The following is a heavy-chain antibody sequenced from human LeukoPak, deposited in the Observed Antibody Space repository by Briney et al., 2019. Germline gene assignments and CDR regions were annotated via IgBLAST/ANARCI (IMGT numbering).Heavy chain of an antibody. CDR2: ISSSGGST. CDR3: ARSNIAVAGPNYYYYYGMDV. D-gene: IGHD6-19*01. J-gene: IGHJ6*02. V-gene: IGHV3-23*01. CDR1: GFTFTNFA. Sequence: GGSLRLSCAASGFTFTNFAMTWVRQAPGKGLEWVSTISSSGGSTYYADSVKGRFTISRDNAKNTLYLQMNSLRAGDTAVYYCARSNIAVAGPNYYYYYGMDVWGQGTTVTVSS.